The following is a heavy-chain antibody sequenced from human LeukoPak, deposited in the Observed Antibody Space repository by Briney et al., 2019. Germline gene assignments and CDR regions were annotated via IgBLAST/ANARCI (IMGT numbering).Heavy chain of an antibody. J-gene: IGHJ4*01. Sequence: GGSLRLSCAASGFTFSSYSMNWVRQAPGKGLEWVSSISSSSSYIYYADSVKGRFTISRDNAKNSLYLQMNSLRAEDTAVDYCARPMTTVTTGDYWGQGPLVTVSS. D-gene: IGHD4-17*01. V-gene: IGHV3-21*01. CDR1: GFTFSSYS. CDR3: ARPMTTVTTGDY. CDR2: ISSSSSYI.